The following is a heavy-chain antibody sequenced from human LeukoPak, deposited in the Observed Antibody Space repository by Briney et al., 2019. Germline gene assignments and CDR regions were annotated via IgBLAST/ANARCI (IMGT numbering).Heavy chain of an antibody. V-gene: IGHV1-69*04. D-gene: IGHD1-26*01. CDR1: GGTFSSYA. J-gene: IGHJ3*02. CDR2: IIPIFGIA. CDR3: ASRNSGSYLGAFDI. Sequence: ASVKVSCKASGGTFSSYAISWVRQAPGQGLEWMGRIIPIFGIANYAQKFQGRVTITADKSTSTAYMELSSLGSEDTAVYYCASRNSGSYLGAFDIWGQGTMVTVSS.